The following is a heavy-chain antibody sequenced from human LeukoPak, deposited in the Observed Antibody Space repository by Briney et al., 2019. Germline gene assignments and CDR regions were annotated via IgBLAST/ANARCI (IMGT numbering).Heavy chain of an antibody. CDR3: ARGIRGYYGSGSWYYMDV. CDR2: ISSSSSYI. CDR1: GFTFSSYS. Sequence: GGSLRLSCAASGFTFSSYSMNWVRQAPGKGLEWVSSISSSSSYIYYADSVKGRFTISRDNAKNSLYLQMNSLRAEDTAVYYCARGIRGYYGSGSWYYMDVWGKGTTVTVSS. V-gene: IGHV3-21*01. D-gene: IGHD3-10*01. J-gene: IGHJ6*03.